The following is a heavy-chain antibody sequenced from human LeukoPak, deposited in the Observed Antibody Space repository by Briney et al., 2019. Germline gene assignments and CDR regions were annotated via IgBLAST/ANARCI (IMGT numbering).Heavy chain of an antibody. CDR1: GCTFTGYF. D-gene: IGHD5-12*01. V-gene: IGHV1-2*02. CDR3: ARQELVDVVATTY. CDR2: INPNSGGT. Sequence: ASVKVSCKASGCTFTGYFMHWVRQAPGQGLEWMGWINPNSGGTNYAQKFQGRVTLTRDTSISTAYMELSRLRSDDTAVYYCARQELVDVVATTYWGQGTLVTVSS. J-gene: IGHJ4*02.